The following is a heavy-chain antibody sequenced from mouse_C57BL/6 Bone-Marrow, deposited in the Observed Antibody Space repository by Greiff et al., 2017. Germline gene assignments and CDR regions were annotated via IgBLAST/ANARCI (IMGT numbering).Heavy chain of an antibody. CDR1: GFNIKDDY. Sequence: VQLKESGAELVRPGASVKLSCTASGFNIKDDYMHWVKQRPEQGLEWIGWIDPENGDTEYASKFQGKATIPADTSSNTAYLQLSSLTSEDTAVYYCTPITTVVATVDYWGQGTTLTVSS. V-gene: IGHV14-4*01. D-gene: IGHD1-1*01. CDR2: IDPENGDT. CDR3: TPITTVVATVDY. J-gene: IGHJ2*01.